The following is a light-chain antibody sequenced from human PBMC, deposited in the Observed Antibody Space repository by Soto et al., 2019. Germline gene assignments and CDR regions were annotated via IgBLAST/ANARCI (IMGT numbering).Light chain of an antibody. Sequence: QSALTQPASVSGSPGQSITISCTGTSSDVGSSNLVSWYQHHPGKVPRLMIYESSKRPSGVSNRFSGSKSANTASLTISGLQAEDEADYYCSSYAGSRSYVLGTGTKVTVL. V-gene: IGLV2-23*01. CDR3: SSYAGSRSYV. CDR2: ESS. J-gene: IGLJ1*01. CDR1: SSDVGSSNL.